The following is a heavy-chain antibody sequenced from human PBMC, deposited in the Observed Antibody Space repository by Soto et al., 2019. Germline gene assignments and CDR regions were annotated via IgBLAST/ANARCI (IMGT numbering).Heavy chain of an antibody. J-gene: IGHJ3*02. D-gene: IGHD6-19*01. CDR2: ISAYNGNT. CDR3: ARDFKTGIAVAGSRHHAFDI. CDR1: GYPFTSYG. Sequence: GSGKVCFKASGYPFTSYGISWVRQAPGQGLEWMGWISAYNGNTNYAQKLHGRVTMTTDTSTSTAYMELRSLRSDDTAVYYCARDFKTGIAVAGSRHHAFDIWGQGTMVTVSS. V-gene: IGHV1-18*01.